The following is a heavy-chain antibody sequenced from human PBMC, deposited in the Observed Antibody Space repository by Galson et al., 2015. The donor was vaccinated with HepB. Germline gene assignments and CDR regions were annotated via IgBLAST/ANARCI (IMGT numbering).Heavy chain of an antibody. V-gene: IGHV1-69*13. J-gene: IGHJ4*02. CDR2: IIPIFGTA. CDR1: GGTFSSYA. Sequence: SVKVSCKASGGTFSSYAISWVRQAPGQGLEWMGGIIPIFGTANYAQKFQGRVTITADESTSTACMELSSLRSEDTAVYYCARGDVVPAAKVFDYWGQGTLVTVSS. CDR3: ARGDVVPAAKVFDY. D-gene: IGHD2-2*01.